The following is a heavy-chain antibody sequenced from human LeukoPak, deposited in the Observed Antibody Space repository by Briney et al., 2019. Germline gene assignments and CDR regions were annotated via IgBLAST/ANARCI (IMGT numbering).Heavy chain of an antibody. D-gene: IGHD1-26*01. CDR2: ISSISSYI. CDR1: GFTFSSYS. V-gene: IGHV3-21*01. Sequence: GGSLRLSCAASGFTFSSYSMNWVRQAPGKGLEWVSSISSISSYIYYADSVKGRFTISRDNAKNSLYLQMNSLRAEDTAVYYCARDRAESYRQNSRRSNYYGMDVWGQGTTVTVSS. CDR3: ARDRAESYRQNSRRSNYYGMDV. J-gene: IGHJ6*02.